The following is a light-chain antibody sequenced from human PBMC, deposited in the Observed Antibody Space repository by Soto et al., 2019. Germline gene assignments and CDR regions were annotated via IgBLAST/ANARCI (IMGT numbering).Light chain of an antibody. CDR1: NIGGKS. Sequence: SYYLTQSPSVSVAPGRTARITCWGNNIGGKSVHWYQQKPGQAPVLVVYDDSDRPSGIPERFSGSNSGNTATLTISRVEAGDEADYYCQVWDYRSDHVFGTGTKVTVL. J-gene: IGLJ1*01. CDR2: DDS. V-gene: IGLV3-21*02. CDR3: QVWDYRSDHV.